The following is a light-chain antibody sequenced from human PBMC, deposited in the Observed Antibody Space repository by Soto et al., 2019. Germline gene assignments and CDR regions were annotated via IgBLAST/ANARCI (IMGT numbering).Light chain of an antibody. J-gene: IGKJ5*01. CDR1: QSVRSN. CDR3: QQYNSWPPIT. V-gene: IGKV3-15*01. CDR2: GAS. Sequence: EIVMTQSPATLSVSPGERVTLSCRASQSVRSNLAWYQQKPGQAPRLLIYGASTRATGIPARFSGRGSGTEFTLTISSLQSEDFAVYFCQQYNSWPPITLGQGTRLEIK.